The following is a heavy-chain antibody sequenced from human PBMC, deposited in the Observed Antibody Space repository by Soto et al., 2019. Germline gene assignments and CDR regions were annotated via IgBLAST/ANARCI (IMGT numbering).Heavy chain of an antibody. D-gene: IGHD3-9*01. V-gene: IGHV1-69*05. CDR3: ARVGRSSAILTLYYFDY. J-gene: IGHJ4*02. Sequence: GASVKVSCKDSGGLFSSFAISWVRQAPGQGLEWMGGIIPVFGTTNYAQKFQGRVTMTTDTSTSTAYMELRSLRSDDTAVYYCARVGRSSAILTLYYFDYWGQGTLVTVSS. CDR1: GGLFSSFA. CDR2: IIPVFGTT.